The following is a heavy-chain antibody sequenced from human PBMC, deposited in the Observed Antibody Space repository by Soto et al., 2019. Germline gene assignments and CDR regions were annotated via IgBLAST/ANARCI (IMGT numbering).Heavy chain of an antibody. CDR2: ISYDGTNK. Sequence: QVQLVESGGGEVQPGRSLTLSCAASGFTFSTYGMHWVRQTPGKGLEWVAVISYDGTNKFYSDSVKGRFTISRDNFKNTLTLKRNSLRADDTAVYSCAKDLQAYGDYDYYCYSMDVWGLGTRVTVSS. J-gene: IGHJ6*02. CDR3: AKDLQAYGDYDYYCYSMDV. CDR1: GFTFSTYG. D-gene: IGHD4-17*01. V-gene: IGHV3-30*18.